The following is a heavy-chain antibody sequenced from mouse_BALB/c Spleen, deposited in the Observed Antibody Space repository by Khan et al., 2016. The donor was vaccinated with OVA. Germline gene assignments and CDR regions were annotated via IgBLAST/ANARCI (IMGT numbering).Heavy chain of an antibody. Sequence: EVELVESGGGLVKPGGSLELSCAASGLTFSIYAMSWVRQTPEKRLEWVASISTGGSTYYVHSVKGRFTISRDNARNMLYLSMSSLGSEDTAMYYCSRGDYHGRGYCDVWGAGTLVTVSS. V-gene: IGHV5-6-5*01. CDR1: GLTFSIYA. CDR3: SRGDYHGRGYCDV. J-gene: IGHJ1*01. D-gene: IGHD1-2*01. CDR2: ISTGGST.